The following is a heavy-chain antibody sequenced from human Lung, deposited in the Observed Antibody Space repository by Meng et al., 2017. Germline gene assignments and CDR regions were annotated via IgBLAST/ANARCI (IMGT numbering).Heavy chain of an antibody. CDR2: IKQRGRT. D-gene: IGHD2-15*01. CDR3: ARDQGGACGY. V-gene: IGHV4-34*01. CDR1: VVSFSGYQ. J-gene: IGHJ4*02. Sequence: QVQRQRWGAGELKPSGTLSLTCAVYVVSFSGYQWNGIRRSPGKGLVGIGEIKQRGRTNYTPSLKSRVTISVHTSKNLFYLKLSSVTAADTAVYYCARDQGGACGYWGQGTLVTVSS.